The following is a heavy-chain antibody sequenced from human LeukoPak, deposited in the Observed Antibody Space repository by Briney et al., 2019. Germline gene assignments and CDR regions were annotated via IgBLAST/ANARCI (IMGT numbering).Heavy chain of an antibody. CDR2: INPNSGGT. D-gene: IGHD2-15*01. Sequence: ASVKVSCKASGYTFTGYYMHWVRQAPGQGLEWMGWINPNSGGTNYAQKFQGRVTMTRDTSISTAYMELSRLRSDDTAVYYCARGSSLLHKFAIDYWGQGILVTVSS. V-gene: IGHV1-2*02. CDR3: ARGSSLLHKFAIDY. CDR1: GYTFTGYY. J-gene: IGHJ4*02.